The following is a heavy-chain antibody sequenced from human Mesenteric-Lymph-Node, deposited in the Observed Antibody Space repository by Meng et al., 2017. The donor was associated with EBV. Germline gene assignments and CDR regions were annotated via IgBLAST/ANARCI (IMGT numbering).Heavy chain of an antibody. J-gene: IGHJ4*02. Sequence: VRLVQSWVEVKKPGASVKVSCKASGYTFTGYYMHWVRQAPGQGLEWMGRITPNSGGTNYAQKFQGRVTMTRDTSIGTAYMELSRLRSDDTAVYYCARDIATEAGSDNRFWDSWGQGTLVTVSS. V-gene: IGHV1-2*06. CDR1: GYTFTGYY. D-gene: IGHD3-3*01. CDR3: ARDIATEAGSDNRFWDS. CDR2: ITPNSGGT.